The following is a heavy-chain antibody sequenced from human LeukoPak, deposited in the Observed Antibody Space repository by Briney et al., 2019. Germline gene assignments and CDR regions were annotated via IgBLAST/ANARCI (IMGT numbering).Heavy chain of an antibody. CDR1: GYTFSDYY. J-gene: IGHJ3*02. Sequence: ASVKVSCRASGYTFSDYYMHWVRQAPGQGLEWMGWISAYNGNTNYAQKLQGRVTMTTDTSTSTAYMELRSLRSDDTAVYYCARDGPDAFDIWGQGTMVTVSS. CDR3: ARDGPDAFDI. V-gene: IGHV1-18*01. CDR2: ISAYNGNT.